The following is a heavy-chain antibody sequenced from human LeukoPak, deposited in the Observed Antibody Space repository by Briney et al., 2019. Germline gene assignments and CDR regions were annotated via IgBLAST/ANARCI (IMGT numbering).Heavy chain of an antibody. CDR1: RFTLSTYW. V-gene: IGHV3-7*01. D-gene: IGHD3-3*01. J-gene: IGHJ4*02. CDR3: ARGVPYDSWSGPHYSDY. CDR2: IKQDGSQE. Sequence: GGSLRLSCAASRFTLSTYWMSWVRQAPGKGLEWVAHIKQDGSQEYYVDSVNGRFTISRDSAKNSLYLQMNSLRAEDTAVYYCARGVPYDSWSGPHYSDYWGQGTLVTVSS.